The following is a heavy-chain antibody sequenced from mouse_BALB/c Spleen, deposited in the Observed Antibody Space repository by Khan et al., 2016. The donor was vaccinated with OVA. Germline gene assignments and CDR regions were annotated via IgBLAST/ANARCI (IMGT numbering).Heavy chain of an antibody. CDR2: IWGGGGT. V-gene: IGHV2-6-4*01. CDR1: GFSLSRYN. Sequence: VELVESGPRLVAPSQSLSITCTVSGFSLSRYNIHWVRQPPGKGLEWLGMIWGGGGTDYNSTLKSRLSISKDNSKSQVFLKMNSLQTDDTAMYYCARAYYRYDGYYAMDYWGQGTSVTVSS. D-gene: IGHD2-14*01. J-gene: IGHJ4*01. CDR3: ARAYYRYDGYYAMDY.